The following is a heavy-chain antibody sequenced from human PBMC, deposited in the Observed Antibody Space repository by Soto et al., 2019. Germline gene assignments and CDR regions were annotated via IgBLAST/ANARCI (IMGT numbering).Heavy chain of an antibody. Sequence: QVQLVQSGAELKKPGASVKVSCKASGYTFSNYDMNWVRQATGQGPEWIGWVNPNNGDTGYAPKFQGRVTLPTDISTTTANMELTSLRSEDTAVYYCAKVSRKGSAIDCDYWGQGTLITVSS. D-gene: IGHD3-10*01. CDR1: GYTFSNYD. V-gene: IGHV1-8*01. CDR2: VNPNNGDT. J-gene: IGHJ4*02. CDR3: AKVSRKGSAIDCDY.